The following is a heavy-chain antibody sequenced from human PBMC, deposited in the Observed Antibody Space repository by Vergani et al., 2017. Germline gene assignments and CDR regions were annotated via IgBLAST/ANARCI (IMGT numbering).Heavy chain of an antibody. Sequence: EVQLVESGGGLVKPGGSLRLSCAASGFTFSNAWMSWVRQAPGKGLEWVGRIKSKTDGGTTDYAAPVKGRFTISRDDSKNTLYLQMNSLKTEDTAVYYCTTEGDIVVVVAAPYYYGMDVWGQGTTVTVSS. D-gene: IGHD2-15*01. V-gene: IGHV3-15*01. J-gene: IGHJ6*02. CDR2: IKSKTDGGTT. CDR3: TTEGDIVVVVAAPYYYGMDV. CDR1: GFTFSNAW.